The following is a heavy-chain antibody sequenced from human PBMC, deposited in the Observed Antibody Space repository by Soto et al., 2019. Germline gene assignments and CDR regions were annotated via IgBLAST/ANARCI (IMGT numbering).Heavy chain of an antibody. CDR1: GFSLSTTGVG. J-gene: IGHJ4*02. CDR3: AHRSSISLFDY. Sequence: QITLMESGLTLIQPTQTLTLTCAFSGFSLSTTGVGVGWIRQPPGKALEWLVVIYWDDNKRYSPSLKTRLTITKDTSKNQVVLTMANMDPVDTATYYCAHRSSISLFDYWGQGALVTVSS. V-gene: IGHV2-5*02. D-gene: IGHD3-3*02. CDR2: IYWDDNK.